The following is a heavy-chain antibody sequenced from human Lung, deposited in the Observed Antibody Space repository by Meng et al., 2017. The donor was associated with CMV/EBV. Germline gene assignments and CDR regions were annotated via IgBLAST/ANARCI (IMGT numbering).Heavy chain of an antibody. D-gene: IGHD6-19*01. Sequence: LXCTVSGGSISSSSYYWGWIRQPPGKGLEWIGSIYYSGSTYYNPSLKSRVTISVDTSKNQFSLKLSSVTAADTAVYYCARTSSSGLTPFDPWGQGXLVTVSS. V-gene: IGHV4-39*01. J-gene: IGHJ5*02. CDR1: GGSISSSSYY. CDR2: IYYSGST. CDR3: ARTSSSGLTPFDP.